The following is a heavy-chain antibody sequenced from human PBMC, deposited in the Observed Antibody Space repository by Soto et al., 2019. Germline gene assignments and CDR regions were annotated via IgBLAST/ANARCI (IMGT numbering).Heavy chain of an antibody. CDR1: GFTFSNYA. D-gene: IGHD3-10*01. CDR3: AKVGGLGSYYGWGMDV. Sequence: GGSLRLSCAVSGFTFSNYAMSWLRQAPGKGLEWVSDISGSGGSTNYADPVKGRFTVSRDKSKNTLYLQMNSLRAEDTAVYYCAKVGGLGSYYGWGMDVWGQGTTVTVSS. CDR2: ISGSGGST. V-gene: IGHV3-23*01. J-gene: IGHJ6*02.